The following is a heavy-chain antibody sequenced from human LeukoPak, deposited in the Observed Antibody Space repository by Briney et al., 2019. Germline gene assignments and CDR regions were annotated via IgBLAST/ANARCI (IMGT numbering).Heavy chain of an antibody. CDR3: ARDDGGSGTSGIFDY. V-gene: IGHV3-33*01. CDR2: IWYDGSNK. Sequence: PGRSLRLSCAASGFTFSSYGMHWVRQAPGKGLEWVAVIWYDGSNKYYADSVKGRFTISRDNSKNTLYLQMNSLRAEDTAVYYCARDDGGSGTSGIFDYWGQGTLVTVSS. CDR1: GFTFSSYG. J-gene: IGHJ4*02. D-gene: IGHD1-26*01.